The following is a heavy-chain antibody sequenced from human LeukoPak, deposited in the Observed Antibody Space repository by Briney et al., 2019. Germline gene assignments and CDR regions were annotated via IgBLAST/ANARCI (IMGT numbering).Heavy chain of an antibody. V-gene: IGHV3-11*01. Sequence: RGSLRLSCAASGFTFSDYYMGWIRQAPGKGLEWLSYISGSGTTIFYADSVKGRFTISRDNAKNSLDLQMNSLRAEDTAVYYCGRDFGLIGTKRSFDIWGQGTLVTVSS. CDR3: GRDFGLIGTKRSFDI. D-gene: IGHD1-7*01. CDR2: ISGSGTTI. J-gene: IGHJ3*02. CDR1: GFTFSDYY.